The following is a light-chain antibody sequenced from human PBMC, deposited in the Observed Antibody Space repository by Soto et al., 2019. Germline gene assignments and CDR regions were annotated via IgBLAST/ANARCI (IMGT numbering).Light chain of an antibody. J-gene: IGLJ1*01. CDR1: SSDVGGYIY. Sequence: QSVLTQPASVSGSPGQSITISCTGTSSDVGGYIYVSWYQQHPGKAPKLMIYDVTSRPSGVSYRFSGSTSGNAASLTISALQADDEADYFCCSSAPESTYVFGTGTKVTVL. CDR2: DVT. V-gene: IGLV2-14*01. CDR3: CSSAPESTYV.